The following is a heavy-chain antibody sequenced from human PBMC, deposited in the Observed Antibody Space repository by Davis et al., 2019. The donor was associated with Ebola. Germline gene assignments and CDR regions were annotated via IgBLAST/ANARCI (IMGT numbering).Heavy chain of an antibody. CDR3: VRRVCYGDYLSLHYFDE. CDR1: SSSFPTYC. Sequence: AESLITSWKCPSSSFPTYCFRWVLQRSAKGLEWMGIFCAGDSIRYSPSFQGQVTISADKSISTVYLQWSSLKSSDTAIYYCVRRVCYGDYLSLHYFDEWGHGNLVSVSS. J-gene: IGHJ4*01. V-gene: IGHV5-51*01. CDR2: FCAGDSI. D-gene: IGHD4-17*01.